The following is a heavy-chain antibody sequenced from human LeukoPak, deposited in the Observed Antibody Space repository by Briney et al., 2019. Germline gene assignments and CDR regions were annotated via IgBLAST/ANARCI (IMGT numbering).Heavy chain of an antibody. J-gene: IGHJ4*02. D-gene: IGHD4-11*01. CDR3: TSPYSNSDY. Sequence: GGSLRLSCAASGFTFSGSAMHWVRQASGKGLERVGRIRSKANSYATAYAASVKGRFTISRDDSKNTAYLQMNSLKTEDTAVYYCTSPYSNSDYWGQGTLVTVSS. V-gene: IGHV3-73*01. CDR1: GFTFSGSA. CDR2: IRSKANSYAT.